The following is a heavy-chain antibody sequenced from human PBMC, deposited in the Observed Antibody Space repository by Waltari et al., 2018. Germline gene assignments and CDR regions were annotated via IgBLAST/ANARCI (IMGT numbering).Heavy chain of an antibody. CDR1: GGSFSGYY. V-gene: IGHV4-34*01. Sequence: QVQLQQWGAGLLKPSETLSLTCAVYGGSFSGYYWSWIRQPPGKGLEWIGEINHSGSTNYNPSLKSRGTISVYTSKTQFSLKLSSVTAADTAVYYCASEYCSSGSCYGAFDIWGQGTMVTVSS. CDR2: INHSGST. D-gene: IGHD2-15*01. J-gene: IGHJ3*02. CDR3: ASEYCSSGSCYGAFDI.